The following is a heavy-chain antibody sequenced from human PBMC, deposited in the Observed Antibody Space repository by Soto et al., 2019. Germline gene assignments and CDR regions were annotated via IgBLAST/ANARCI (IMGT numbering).Heavy chain of an antibody. CDR3: ATWHEREHAYDV. CDR1: GFTISGQKY. Sequence: DVQLVESGGGLIQPGESLRLSCGAFGFTISGQKYVAWVRQAPGKGLEWVSALYDIDGSFYAESVKGRFTTSSDSSKTTVYLQMNDLRPDDTAVYYCATWHEREHAYDVWGLGTPVTVSS. J-gene: IGHJ3*01. D-gene: IGHD1-1*01. CDR2: LYDIDGS. V-gene: IGHV3-53*01.